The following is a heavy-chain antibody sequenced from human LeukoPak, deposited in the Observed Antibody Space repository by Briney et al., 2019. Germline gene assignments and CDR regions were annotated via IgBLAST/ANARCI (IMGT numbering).Heavy chain of an antibody. D-gene: IGHD5-18*01. CDR2: IYYSGST. CDR1: GGSISSSRYY. V-gene: IGHV4-39*01. J-gene: IGHJ5*02. Sequence: KPSETLSLTCTVSGGSISSSRYYWGWIRQPPGKGLEWIGSIYYSGSTYYNPSLKSRVTISVDTSKNQFSLKLSSVTAADTAVYYCARDSPMVTRWFDPWGQGTLVTVSS. CDR3: ARDSPMVTRWFDP.